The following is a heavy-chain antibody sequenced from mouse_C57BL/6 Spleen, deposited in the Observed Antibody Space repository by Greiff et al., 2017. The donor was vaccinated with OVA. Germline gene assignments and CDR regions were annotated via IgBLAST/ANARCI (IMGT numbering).Heavy chain of an antibody. Sequence: VQLQQSGAELVKPGASVKMSCKASGYTFTTYHIEWMKQNHGKSLEWIGNFHPYNDDTKYNEKFKGKATLTVEKSSSTVYMELSGLTSDDSAVYYCARGGGYDYDSYYLDYWGQGTTLTVSS. CDR1: GYTFTTYH. J-gene: IGHJ2*01. D-gene: IGHD2-4*01. V-gene: IGHV1-47*01. CDR2: FHPYNDDT. CDR3: ARGGGYDYDSYYLDY.